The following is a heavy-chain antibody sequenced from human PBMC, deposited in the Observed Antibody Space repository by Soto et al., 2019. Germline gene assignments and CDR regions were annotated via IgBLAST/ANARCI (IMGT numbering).Heavy chain of an antibody. J-gene: IGHJ6*04. CDR2: IKSKTDGGTT. Sequence: PGGSLRLSCAASGFTFSNAWMSWVRQAPGKGLEWVGRIKSKTDGGTTDYAAPVKGRFTISRDDSKNTLYLQMNSLKTEDTAVYYCTTVPAPKQKDYYYYGMDVWGEGTMVTVSS. D-gene: IGHD2-15*01. V-gene: IGHV3-15*01. CDR3: TTVPAPKQKDYYYYGMDV. CDR1: GFTFSNAW.